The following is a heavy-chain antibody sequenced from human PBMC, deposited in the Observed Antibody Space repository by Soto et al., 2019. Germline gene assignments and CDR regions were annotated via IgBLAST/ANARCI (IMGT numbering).Heavy chain of an antibody. CDR2: VSHRGTA. Sequence: SETLSLTCAVSGGSIDSTDYSLTWIRQPPGKGLEWIGYVSHRGTAYSIPSLKGRLTLSMDSSQTQFSLELTSVTAADSAVYYCARIHWSQSSLDYWGRGILVTVSS. CDR3: ARIHWSQSSLDY. J-gene: IGHJ4*02. CDR1: GGSIDSTDYS. D-gene: IGHD6-19*01. V-gene: IGHV4-30-2*01.